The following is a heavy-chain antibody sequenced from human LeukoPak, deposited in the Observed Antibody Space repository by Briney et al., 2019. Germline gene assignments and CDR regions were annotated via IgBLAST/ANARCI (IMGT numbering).Heavy chain of an antibody. V-gene: IGHV3-21*01. CDR2: ISSSSSYI. CDR3: ARDEFGIAAHPGRAYYYYGMDV. CDR1: GFTFSSYS. J-gene: IGHJ6*02. Sequence: GGSLRLSCAASGFTFSSYSMNWVRQAPGKGLEWVSSISSSSSYIYYADSMKGRFTISRDNAKNSLYLQMNSLRAEDTAVYYCARDEFGIAAHPGRAYYYYGMDVWGQGTTVTVSS. D-gene: IGHD6-13*01.